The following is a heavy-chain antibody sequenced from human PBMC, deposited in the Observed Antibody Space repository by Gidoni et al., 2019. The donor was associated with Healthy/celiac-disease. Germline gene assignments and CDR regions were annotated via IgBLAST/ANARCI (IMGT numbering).Heavy chain of an antibody. Sequence: AASGFTFSSYSMNWVRQAPGKGLEWVSSISSSRSYINYADSVKGRLTISRDNDKNSLYRQMNSLRAEDTAVYYCVRDSAGCSGGRCVSVFDYWGQGTLVTVSS. J-gene: IGHJ4*02. V-gene: IGHV3-21*01. D-gene: IGHD2-15*01. CDR3: VRDSAGCSGGRCVSVFDY. CDR2: ISSSRSYI. CDR1: GFTFSSYS.